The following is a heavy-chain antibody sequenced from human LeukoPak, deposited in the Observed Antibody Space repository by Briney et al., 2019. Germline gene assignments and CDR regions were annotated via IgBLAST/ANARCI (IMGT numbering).Heavy chain of an antibody. Sequence: GASVKVSCKASGYTFSGYYMHWVRQAPGQGLEWMGWINPNSGGTNYAQKFQGRVTMTTDTSTSTAYMELRSLRSDDTAVYYCARDAVLPNYYGSGGVWSDPFDYWGQGTLVTVSS. CDR2: INPNSGGT. J-gene: IGHJ4*02. CDR3: ARDAVLPNYYGSGGVWSDPFDY. CDR1: GYTFSGYY. V-gene: IGHV1-2*02. D-gene: IGHD3-10*01.